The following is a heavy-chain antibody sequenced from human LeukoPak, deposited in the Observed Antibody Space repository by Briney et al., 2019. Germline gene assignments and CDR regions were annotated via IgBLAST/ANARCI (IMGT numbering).Heavy chain of an antibody. CDR2: MNPNSGNT. D-gene: IGHD2-2*01. J-gene: IGHJ6*03. CDR3: ARVVPAAIPHYYYMDV. V-gene: IGHV1-8*03. CDR1: GYTFTSYD. Sequence: ASVKVSCKASGYTFTSYDINWVRQATGQGLEWMGWMNPNSGNTGYAQKFQGRVTITRNTSISTAYMELSSLRSEDTAVYYCARVVPAAIPHYYYMDVWGKGTTVTVSS.